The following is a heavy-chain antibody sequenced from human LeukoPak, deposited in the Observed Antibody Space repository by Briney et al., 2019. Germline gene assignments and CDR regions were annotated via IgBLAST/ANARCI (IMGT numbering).Heavy chain of an antibody. D-gene: IGHD5-18*01. CDR1: GGSISSSSYY. Sequence: PSETLSLTCTVSGGSISSSSYYWGWIRQPPGKGLEWIGSIYYSGSTYYNPSLKSRVTISVDTSKNQFSLKLSSVTAADTAVYYCARRIQLWCYYFDYWGQGTGVTVSS. V-gene: IGHV4-39*01. CDR3: ARRIQLWCYYFDY. J-gene: IGHJ4*02. CDR2: IYYSGST.